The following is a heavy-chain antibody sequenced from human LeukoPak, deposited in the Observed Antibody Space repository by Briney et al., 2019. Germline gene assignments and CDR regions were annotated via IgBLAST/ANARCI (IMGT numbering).Heavy chain of an antibody. CDR3: ARVVPPRRWLQLRVDY. CDR2: ISSSSSYI. J-gene: IGHJ4*02. V-gene: IGHV3-21*01. D-gene: IGHD5-24*01. CDR1: GFTFSSYS. Sequence: PGGSLRLSCAASGFTFSSYSMNWVRQAPGKGLEWVSSISSSSSYIYYADSVKGRFTISRDNAKNSLYLQMNSLRAEDTAVYYCARVVPPRRWLQLRVDYWGQGTLVTVSS.